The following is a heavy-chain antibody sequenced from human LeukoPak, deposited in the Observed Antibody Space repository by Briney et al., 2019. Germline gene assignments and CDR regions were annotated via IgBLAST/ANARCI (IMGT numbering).Heavy chain of an antibody. CDR1: GGSFSGYY. CDR3: ATAPSITAAGTGWDWFDP. D-gene: IGHD6-13*01. CDR2: INHSGSA. J-gene: IGHJ5*02. Sequence: SETLSLTCAVYGGSFSGYYWSWIRQPLGKGLEWMGGINHSGSANYNPSLKSRVTISVDNTKNQSSLKLSSVTAADTAVYYCATAPSITAAGTGWDWFDPWGQGTLVTVSS. V-gene: IGHV4-34*01.